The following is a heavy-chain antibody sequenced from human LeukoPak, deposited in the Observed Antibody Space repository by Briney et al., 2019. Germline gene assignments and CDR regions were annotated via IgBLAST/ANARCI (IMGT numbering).Heavy chain of an antibody. CDR1: EFTFSSYA. V-gene: IGHV3-48*03. CDR3: ARDRSGYSGYDFFDY. D-gene: IGHD5-12*01. J-gene: IGHJ4*02. Sequence: GGSLRLSCAASEFTFSSYAMNWVRQAPGKGLEWVSYISISGSTIYYADSVKGRFTISRDNAKNSLYLQMNSLRAEDTAVYYCARDRSGYSGYDFFDYWGQGALVTVSS. CDR2: ISISGSTI.